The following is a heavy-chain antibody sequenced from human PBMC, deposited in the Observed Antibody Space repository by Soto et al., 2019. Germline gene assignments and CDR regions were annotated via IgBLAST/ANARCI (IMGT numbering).Heavy chain of an antibody. Sequence: ASVKVSCKVSGYTLTELSMHWVRQAPGKGLEWMGGFDPEDGETIYAQKFQGRVTMTEDTSTDTAYMELSSLRSEDTAVYYCATDPTKWWDSSYWGQGTLVTSPQ. V-gene: IGHV1-24*01. CDR1: GYTLTELS. J-gene: IGHJ4*02. CDR2: FDPEDGET. D-gene: IGHD2-8*01. CDR3: ATDPTKWWDSSY.